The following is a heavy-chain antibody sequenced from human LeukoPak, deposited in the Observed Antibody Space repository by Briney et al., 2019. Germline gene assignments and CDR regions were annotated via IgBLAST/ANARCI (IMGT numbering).Heavy chain of an antibody. CDR2: INHSGST. Sequence: PSETLSLTCAVYGGSFSGYYWSWIRQPPGKGLEWIGEINHSGSTNYNPSLKSRVTISLDTSKNQFSLKLSSVTAADTAVYYCARGDMATDPYFDYWGQGTLVTVSS. CDR1: GGSFSGYY. D-gene: IGHD5-24*01. V-gene: IGHV4-34*01. J-gene: IGHJ4*02. CDR3: ARGDMATDPYFDY.